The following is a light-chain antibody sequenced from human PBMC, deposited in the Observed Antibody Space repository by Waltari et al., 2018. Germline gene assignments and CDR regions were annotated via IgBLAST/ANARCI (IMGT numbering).Light chain of an antibody. V-gene: IGLV2-14*03. CDR1: SIDVGDYNF. Sequence: SALTQPASVSGSPGQSITISCTGTSIDVGDYNFVSWYQHHPGKAPKLIIYDVSDRPSGVSTRFSGSKSGNTASLTISGLQAEDEAMYYCSSFTGSSFVLFGGGTMLTVL. CDR2: DVS. J-gene: IGLJ2*01. CDR3: SSFTGSSFVL.